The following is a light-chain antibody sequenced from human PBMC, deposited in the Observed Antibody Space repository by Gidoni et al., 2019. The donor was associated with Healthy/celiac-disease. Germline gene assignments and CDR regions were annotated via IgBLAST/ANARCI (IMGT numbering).Light chain of an antibody. Sequence: QSALTPPASLSGSPGQSITISCTGTSSDVGGYNYVSWYQQHPGKAPKLMIYDVSNRPSGVSNRFSGSKSGNTASLTISGLQAEDEADYYCSSYTSSSTSVVFGGGTKLTVL. CDR1: SSDVGGYNY. CDR3: SSYTSSSTSVV. CDR2: DVS. V-gene: IGLV2-14*03. J-gene: IGLJ2*01.